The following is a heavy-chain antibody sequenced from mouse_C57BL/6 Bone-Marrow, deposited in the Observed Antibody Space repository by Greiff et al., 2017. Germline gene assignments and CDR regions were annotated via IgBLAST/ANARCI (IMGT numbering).Heavy chain of an antibody. D-gene: IGHD1-1*01. CDR2: IDPENGDT. Sequence: VQLQQSGAELVRPGASVKLSCTASGFNIKDDYMHWVKQRPEQGLEWIGWIDPENGDTEYASKFQGKATITADTSSNTAYLQLSSLTSEDTAVXYSTTGITAVVAGGGYGYFDVWGTGTTVTVSS. CDR3: TTGITAVVAGGGYGYFDV. V-gene: IGHV14-4*01. CDR1: GFNIKDDY. J-gene: IGHJ1*03.